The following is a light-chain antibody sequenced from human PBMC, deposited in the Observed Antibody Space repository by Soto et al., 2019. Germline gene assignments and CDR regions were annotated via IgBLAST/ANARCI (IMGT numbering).Light chain of an antibody. Sequence: DIQLPQSPSFLSASVGDRVTVTCRASQDISSYLACYQQKPGKAPNLLIHTASTLQSGVPSRFSGRGSGAEFTLTISSLQPDDCATYYCQQRHSYPITFGQGTRLHIK. J-gene: IGKJ5*01. CDR3: QQRHSYPIT. CDR1: QDISSY. CDR2: TAS. V-gene: IGKV1-9*01.